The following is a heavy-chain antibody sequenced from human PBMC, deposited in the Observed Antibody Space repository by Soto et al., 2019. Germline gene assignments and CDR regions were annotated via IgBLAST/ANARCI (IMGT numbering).Heavy chain of an antibody. CDR3: AKTTTLTYNWFDP. D-gene: IGHD4-17*01. J-gene: IGHJ5*02. CDR1: GLTFSNFA. V-gene: IGHV3-23*01. CDR2: ISAGGGST. Sequence: GGSLRLSCVASGLTFSNFAMSWVLQAPGKGPQWVSFISAGGGSTYYADSVKGRFTISRDNSKNTLDLQMNSLRDEDTAVYYCAKTTTLTYNWFDPWGQGTLVTVSS.